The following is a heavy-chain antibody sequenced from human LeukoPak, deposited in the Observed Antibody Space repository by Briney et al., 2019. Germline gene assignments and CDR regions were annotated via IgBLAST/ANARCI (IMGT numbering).Heavy chain of an antibody. CDR2: ISGSGGST. CDR3: ARSGQYYYGMDV. V-gene: IGHV3-23*01. J-gene: IGHJ6*02. Sequence: PGGSLRLSCAASGFTFSSYAMSWVRQAPGKGLEWVSAISGSGGSTYYADSVKGRFTISRDNSKNTLYLQMNSLRAEDTAVYYCARSGQYYYGMDVWGQGTTVTVSS. D-gene: IGHD6-25*01. CDR1: GFTFSSYA.